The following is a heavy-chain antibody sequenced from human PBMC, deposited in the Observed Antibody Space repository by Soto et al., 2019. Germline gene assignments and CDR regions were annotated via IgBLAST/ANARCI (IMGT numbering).Heavy chain of an antibody. D-gene: IGHD3-10*01. J-gene: IGHJ6*02. CDR3: ARDRLTMVRGVIIHYYYYGMDV. V-gene: IGHV4-59*01. CDR2: IYYSGST. Sequence: QVQLQESGPGLVKPSETLSLTCTVSGGSISSYYWSWIRQPPGKGLEWIGYIYYSGSTNYNPSLKSRVTISVDTSKNQFSLKLSSVTAADTAVYYCARDRLTMVRGVIIHYYYYGMDVWGQGTTVTVSS. CDR1: GGSISSYY.